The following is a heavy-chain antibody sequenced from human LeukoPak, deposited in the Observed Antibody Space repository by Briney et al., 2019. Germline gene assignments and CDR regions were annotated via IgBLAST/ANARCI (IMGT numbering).Heavy chain of an antibody. Sequence: SETLSLTCTVSSGSISSYYWSWIRQPPGKGLEWIGYIYHSGSTNYNPSLKSRVTISVDTSKNQFSLKLSSVTAADTAVYYCARQDVATSHDAFDIWGQGTMVTVSS. J-gene: IGHJ3*02. CDR3: ARQDVATSHDAFDI. CDR1: SGSISSYY. D-gene: IGHD5-12*01. V-gene: IGHV4-59*08. CDR2: IYHSGST.